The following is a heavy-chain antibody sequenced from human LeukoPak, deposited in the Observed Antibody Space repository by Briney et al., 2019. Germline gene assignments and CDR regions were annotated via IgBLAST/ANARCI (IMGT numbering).Heavy chain of an antibody. J-gene: IGHJ3*02. D-gene: IGHD3-10*01. Sequence: ASVKVSCKASGYTFTSYGISWVRHAPGQGLEWIGWISAYNGNTNYAQKLQGRVTMTTDTSTSTAYMELRSLRSDDTAVYYCARDYFEGFGELFAHDAFDIWGQGTMVTVSS. CDR3: ARDYFEGFGELFAHDAFDI. CDR2: ISAYNGNT. CDR1: GYTFTSYG. V-gene: IGHV1-18*04.